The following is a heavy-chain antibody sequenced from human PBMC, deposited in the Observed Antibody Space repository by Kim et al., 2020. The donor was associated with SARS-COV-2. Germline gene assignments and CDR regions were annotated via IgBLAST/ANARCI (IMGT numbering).Heavy chain of an antibody. CDR1: GFTFSRDW. Sequence: GGSLRLSCAASGFTFSRDWMHWVRQAPGKGLVCVSLINSDGTSTSYADSVKGRFTISRDNAKNTLYLQMNSLRAEDTAVYYCANAMSGTSNYWGQGTLVTVSS. V-gene: IGHV3-74*01. CDR2: INSDGTST. J-gene: IGHJ4*02. CDR3: ANAMSGTSNY. D-gene: IGHD3-10*01.